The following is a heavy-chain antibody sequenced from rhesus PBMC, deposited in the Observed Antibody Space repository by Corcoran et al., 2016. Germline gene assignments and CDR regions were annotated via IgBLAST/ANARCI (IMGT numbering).Heavy chain of an antibody. D-gene: IGHD3-3*01. J-gene: IGHJ6*01. CDR3: ARDYNFWSGYPLDS. CDR2: IYGSSTST. CDR1: GGSISDSYR. Sequence: QVQLQESGPGVVKPSETLSLTCAVSGGSISDSYRWSWFRQPPGKGLEGIGYIYGSSTSTNYNPSLKSRVTISKDTSKNQFSLKLSSVTAADTAVYYCARDYNFWSGYPLDSWGQGVVVTVSS. V-gene: IGHV4S10*01.